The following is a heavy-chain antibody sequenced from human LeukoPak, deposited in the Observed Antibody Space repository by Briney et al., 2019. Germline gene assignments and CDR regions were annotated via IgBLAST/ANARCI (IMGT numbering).Heavy chain of an antibody. CDR1: RFTFSSYG. CDR2: ISSSGTTI. CDR3: AREQADAFDI. V-gene: IGHV3-48*03. J-gene: IGHJ3*02. Sequence: PGGSLRLSCAASRFTFSSYGVNWVRQAPGKGLEWVSYISSSGTTIYYADSVKGRFTISRDNAKNSLYLQMNSLRAEDTAVYYCAREQADAFDIWGQGTMVTVSS.